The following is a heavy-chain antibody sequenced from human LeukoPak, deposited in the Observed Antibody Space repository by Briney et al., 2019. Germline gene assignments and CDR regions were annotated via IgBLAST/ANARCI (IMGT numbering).Heavy chain of an antibody. CDR1: GFTFTSSA. CDR2: IVIGSGNK. J-gene: IGHJ4*02. V-gene: IGHV1-58*02. D-gene: IGHD3-22*01. CDR3: AADAGYYDRSGQY. Sequence: ASVKVSCKASGFTFTSSAMQWVRQARGQRLEWIGRIVIGSGNKNYAQKFQVRVTITRDMTKSTPYMELSSLTAEDTDVYDRAADAGYYDRSGQYWGQGTLVTVSS.